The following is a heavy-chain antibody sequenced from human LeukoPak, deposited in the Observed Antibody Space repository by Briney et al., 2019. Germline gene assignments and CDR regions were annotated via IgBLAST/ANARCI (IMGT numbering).Heavy chain of an antibody. CDR1: GFTFSSFA. CDR2: ISGSGDST. CDR3: AKYYYDSSRQGLDV. D-gene: IGHD3-22*01. J-gene: IGHJ6*02. V-gene: IGHV3-23*01. Sequence: GGSLRLSCAASGFTFSSFAMSWVRQAPGKGQEWVSGISGSGDSTYYADSVKGRFTISRDNSKNTLYLQMNSLTAEDTALYFCAKYYYDSSRQGLDVWGQGTTVT.